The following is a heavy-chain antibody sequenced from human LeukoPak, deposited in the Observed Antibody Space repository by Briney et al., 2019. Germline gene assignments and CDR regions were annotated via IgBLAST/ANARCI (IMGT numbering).Heavy chain of an antibody. CDR1: GFTFSSYV. CDR3: AKTSDIVVVLAAIYMDV. J-gene: IGHJ6*03. V-gene: IGHV3-23*01. D-gene: IGHD2-2*01. Sequence: GGSLRLSCAASGFTFSSYVMSWVRQAPGKGLEWVSAISGSGGSTYYADSVKGRFTISRDNSKNTLYLQMNSLRAEDTAVYYCAKTSDIVVVLAAIYMDVWGKGTTVTVSS. CDR2: ISGSGGST.